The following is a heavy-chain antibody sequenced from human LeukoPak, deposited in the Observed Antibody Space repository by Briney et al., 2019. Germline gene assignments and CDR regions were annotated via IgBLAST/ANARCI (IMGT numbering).Heavy chain of an antibody. Sequence: SGGSLRLSCAASGFTFSSYAMHWVRQAPGKGLEWVAVISYDGSNKYYADSVKGRFTVSRDNSKSLLFLQMESLRPDDTGIYYCAKGRRTGFVDYWGQGALVTVSS. CDR2: ISYDGSNK. V-gene: IGHV3-30-3*01. J-gene: IGHJ4*02. CDR1: GFTFSSYA. CDR3: AKGRRTGFVDY. D-gene: IGHD1-1*01.